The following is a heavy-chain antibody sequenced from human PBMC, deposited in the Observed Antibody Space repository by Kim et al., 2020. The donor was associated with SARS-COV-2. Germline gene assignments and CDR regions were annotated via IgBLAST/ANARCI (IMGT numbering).Heavy chain of an antibody. CDR1: GGTFSSYA. Sequence: SVKVSCKASGGTFSSYAISWVRQAPGQGLEWMGGIIPIFGTANYAQKFQGRVTITADESTSTAYMELSSLRSEDTAVYYCARGPYDILTGYYNVRFDYWGQGTLVTVSS. CDR3: ARGPYDILTGYYNVRFDY. D-gene: IGHD3-9*01. J-gene: IGHJ4*02. CDR2: IIPIFGTA. V-gene: IGHV1-69*13.